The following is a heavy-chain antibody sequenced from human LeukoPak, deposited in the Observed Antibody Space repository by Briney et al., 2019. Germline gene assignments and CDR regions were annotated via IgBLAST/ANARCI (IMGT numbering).Heavy chain of an antibody. CDR1: GFTFSNYA. V-gene: IGHV3-23*01. J-gene: IGHJ4*02. CDR3: AREIFTMVRGVIRYFDY. Sequence: GGSLRLSCAASGFTFSNYAMSWVRQAPGKGLEWVSSISGSGGSTYYADFVKGRFTISRDNSKNTLYLQMNSLRAEDTAVYYCAREIFTMVRGVIRYFDYWGQGTLVTVSS. CDR2: ISGSGGST. D-gene: IGHD3-10*01.